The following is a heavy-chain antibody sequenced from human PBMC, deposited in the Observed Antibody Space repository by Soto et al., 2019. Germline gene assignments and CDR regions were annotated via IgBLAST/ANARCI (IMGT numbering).Heavy chain of an antibody. Sequence: KPSETLSLTCTVSGGSISSYYWSWIRQPPVKGLEWIGYIYYSGSTNYNPSLKSRVTISVDTSKNQFSLKLSSVTAADTAVYYCARYYTYDSSGYYYAVDYWGQGTLVTVS. D-gene: IGHD3-22*01. V-gene: IGHV4-59*01. CDR1: GGSISSYY. J-gene: IGHJ4*02. CDR3: ARYYTYDSSGYYYAVDY. CDR2: IYYSGST.